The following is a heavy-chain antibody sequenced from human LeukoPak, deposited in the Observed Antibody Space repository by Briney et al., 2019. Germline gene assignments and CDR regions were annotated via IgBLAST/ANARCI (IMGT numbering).Heavy chain of an antibody. V-gene: IGHV3-64*01. D-gene: IGHD6-19*01. Sequence: GGTLRLSCAASGFTFSSYAMHWLRQAPGKGLEYVSAISSNGGSTYYANSVKGRFTISRDNSKNTLYLQMGSLRAEDMAVYYCARGGIAVAGSDFDYWGQGTLVTVSS. CDR2: ISSNGGST. CDR3: ARGGIAVAGSDFDY. J-gene: IGHJ4*02. CDR1: GFTFSSYA.